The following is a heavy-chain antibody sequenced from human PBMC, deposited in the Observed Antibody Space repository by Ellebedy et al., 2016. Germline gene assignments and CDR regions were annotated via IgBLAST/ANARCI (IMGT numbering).Heavy chain of an antibody. J-gene: IGHJ5*02. D-gene: IGHD3-10*01. V-gene: IGHV4-39*01. CDR2: IYYSGST. CDR3: ARLGYYGSGTNWFDP. Sequence: SETLSLTXTVSGGSISSSSYYWGWIRQPPGKGLEWIGSIYYSGSTYYNPSLKSRVTVSVDTSKNQFSLKLTSVTAADTAAYYCARLGYYGSGTNWFDPWGQGTLVTVSS. CDR1: GGSISSSSYY.